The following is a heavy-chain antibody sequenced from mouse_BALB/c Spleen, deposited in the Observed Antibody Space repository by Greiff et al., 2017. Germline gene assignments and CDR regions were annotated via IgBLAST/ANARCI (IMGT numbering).Heavy chain of an antibody. CDR3: ARDKGGRLRAMDY. V-gene: IGHV7-3*02. J-gene: IGHJ4*01. Sequence: EVKLEESGGGLVQPGGSLRLSCATSGFTFTDYYMSWVRQPPGKALEWLGFIRNKANGYTTEYSASVKGRFTISRDNSQSILYLQMNTLRAEDSATYYCARDKGGRLRAMDYWGQGTSVTVSS. D-gene: IGHD1-2*01. CDR2: IRNKANGYTT. CDR1: GFTFTDYY.